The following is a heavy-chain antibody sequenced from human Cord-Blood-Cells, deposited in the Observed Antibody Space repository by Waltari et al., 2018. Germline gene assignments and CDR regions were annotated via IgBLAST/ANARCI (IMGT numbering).Heavy chain of an antibody. CDR2: ISSSSSYI. Sequence: EVQLVESGGGLVKPGGSLRLSCAASGFTFSRYSMNWVRQAPGKGLEWVSSISSSSSYIYYADSVKGRFTISRDNAKNSLYLQMNSLRAEDTAVYYCARGITGTFDYWGQGTLVTVSS. D-gene: IGHD1-20*01. CDR1: GFTFSRYS. J-gene: IGHJ4*02. V-gene: IGHV3-21*01. CDR3: ARGITGTFDY.